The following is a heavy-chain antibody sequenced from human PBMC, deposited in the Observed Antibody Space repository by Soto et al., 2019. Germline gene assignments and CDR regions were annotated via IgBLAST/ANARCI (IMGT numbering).Heavy chain of an antibody. CDR1: GFPFRSYG. D-gene: IGHD2-2*01. CDR2: ISYDGSNK. CDR3: AKDLGATYCTSTACYPGGVDV. J-gene: IGHJ6*02. V-gene: IGHV3-30*18. Sequence: QVQLVESGGGVVQPGGSLRLSCAASGFPFRSYGLHWVRQVPGKGLEWVAVISYDGSNKHYADSVKGRFTFSRDNSKNTLYLQMNSLSAGDTAIYYCAKDLGATYCTSTACYPGGVDVWAKGPRSPSP.